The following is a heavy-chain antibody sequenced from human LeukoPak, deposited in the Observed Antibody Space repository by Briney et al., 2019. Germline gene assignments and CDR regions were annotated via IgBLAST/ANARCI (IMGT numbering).Heavy chain of an antibody. CDR1: GFTFSSYG. J-gene: IGHJ4*02. CDR2: ISGSGGST. D-gene: IGHD3-22*01. Sequence: PGGSLRLSCAASGFTFSSYGMSWVRQAPGKGLEWVSAISGSGGSTYYADSVKGRFTISRDNSKNTLYLQMNGLRAEDTAVYYCAKATMIMASKEWHFDYWGQGTLVTVSS. CDR3: AKATMIMASKEWHFDY. V-gene: IGHV3-23*01.